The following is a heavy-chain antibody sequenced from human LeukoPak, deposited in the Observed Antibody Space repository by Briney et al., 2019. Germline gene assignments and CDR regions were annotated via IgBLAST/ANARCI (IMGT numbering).Heavy chain of an antibody. Sequence: SETLSLTCAVYGGSFSGYYWSWIRQPLGKGLEWIGEINHSGSTNYNPSLKSRVTISVDTSKNQFSLKLSSVTAADTAVYYCARGFNDYGDDYFDYWGQGTLVTVSS. CDR2: INHSGST. CDR3: ARGFNDYGDDYFDY. D-gene: IGHD4-17*01. J-gene: IGHJ4*02. CDR1: GGSFSGYY. V-gene: IGHV4-34*01.